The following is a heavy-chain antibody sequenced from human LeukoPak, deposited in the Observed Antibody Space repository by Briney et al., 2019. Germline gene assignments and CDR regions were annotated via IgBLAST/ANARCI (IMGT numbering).Heavy chain of an antibody. CDR1: GFSFTNY. CDR2: INLNGDRI. V-gene: IGHV3-64D*09. CDR3: VKDRYVDY. Sequence: GGSLRLSCLASGFSFTNYMHWVRQAPGKGLQYVSSINLNGDRIYYTDSVKGRFTISRDNSKNTLYLQMSSPRTEDTAVYYCVKDRYVDYWGQGTLVTVSS. D-gene: IGHD3-16*01. J-gene: IGHJ4*02.